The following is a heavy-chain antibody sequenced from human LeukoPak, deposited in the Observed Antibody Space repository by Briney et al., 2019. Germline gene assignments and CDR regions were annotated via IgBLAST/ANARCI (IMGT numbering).Heavy chain of an antibody. CDR1: GGTFSSYA. CDR3: ARKDYGSGSYYNELPFDI. J-gene: IGHJ3*02. V-gene: IGHV1-69*13. CDR2: IIPIFGTA. Sequence: SVKVSCKASGGTFSSYAISWVRQAHGQGLEWMGGIIPIFGTANYAQKFQGRVTITADESTSTAYMELSSLRSEDTAVYYCARKDYGSGSYYNELPFDIWGQGTMVTVSS. D-gene: IGHD3-10*01.